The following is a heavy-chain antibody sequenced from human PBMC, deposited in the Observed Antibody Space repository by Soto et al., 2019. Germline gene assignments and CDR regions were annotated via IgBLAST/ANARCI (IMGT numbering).Heavy chain of an antibody. J-gene: IGHJ5*02. V-gene: IGHV3-30-3*01. CDR2: ISYEGSNK. CDR3: AREGALKPFSS. Sequence: GGSLRLSCAASGFTFSPHAMHWVRQGPGKGLEWVAVISYEGSNKYYADSVKGRFTISRDNSKNTLYLQMNSLRAEDTAVYYCAREGALKPFSSWGQGALVTVSS. CDR1: GFTFSPHA.